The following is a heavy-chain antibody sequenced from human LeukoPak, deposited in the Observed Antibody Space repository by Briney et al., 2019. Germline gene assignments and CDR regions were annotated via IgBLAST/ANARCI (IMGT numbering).Heavy chain of an antibody. J-gene: IGHJ5*02. D-gene: IGHD6-13*01. CDR1: GGSISSSPYY. CDR2: IYYSGST. CDR3: ARGSSWQGGRRSLFDP. V-gene: IGHV4-39*01. Sequence: SETLSLTCTVSGGSISSSPYYWGWIRQPPGKGLEWIGNIYYSGSTYYNPSLKTRVTISVDTSKNQFSLKLTSVTAADTAVYYCARGSSWQGGRRSLFDPWGQGTLVTVSS.